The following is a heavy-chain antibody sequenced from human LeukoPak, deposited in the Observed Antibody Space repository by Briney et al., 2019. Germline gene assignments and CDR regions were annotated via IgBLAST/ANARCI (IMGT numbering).Heavy chain of an antibody. Sequence: SETLSLTCTVSGGSISSSSYYWGWIRQPPGKGLEWIGSIYYSGSTCYNPSLKSRVTISVDTSKNQFSLKLSSVTAADTAVYYCARTDWRELPKPDYWGQGTLVTVSS. CDR2: IYYSGST. CDR3: ARTDWRELPKPDY. D-gene: IGHD1-26*01. CDR1: GGSISSSSYY. V-gene: IGHV4-39*01. J-gene: IGHJ4*02.